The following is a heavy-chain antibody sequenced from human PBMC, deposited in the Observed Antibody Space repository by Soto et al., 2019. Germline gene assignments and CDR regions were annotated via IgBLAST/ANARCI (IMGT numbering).Heavy chain of an antibody. V-gene: IGHV4-59*01. Sequence: PSETRSRTWTVSGGSISSYYWSWIRQPPGKGLEWIGYIYYSGSTNYNPSLKSRVTISVDTSKNQFSLKLSSVTAADTAVYYCAREKRYYGMDVWGQGTTVTVSS. CDR3: AREKRYYGMDV. J-gene: IGHJ6*02. CDR2: IYYSGST. CDR1: GGSISSYY.